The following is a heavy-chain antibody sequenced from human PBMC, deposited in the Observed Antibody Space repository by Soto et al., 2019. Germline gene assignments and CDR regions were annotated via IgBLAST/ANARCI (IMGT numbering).Heavy chain of an antibody. CDR3: ARGRNYDFWSGQHPAFDP. J-gene: IGHJ5*02. CDR2: MNPNSGNT. CDR1: GYTFTSYD. Sequence: ASVKVSCKASGYTFTSYDINWVRQATGQGLEWMGWMNPNSGNTGYAQKFQGRVTMTRNTSISTAYMELSSLRSEDTAVYYCARGRNYDFWSGQHPAFDPWGQGTLVTVSS. D-gene: IGHD3-3*01. V-gene: IGHV1-8*01.